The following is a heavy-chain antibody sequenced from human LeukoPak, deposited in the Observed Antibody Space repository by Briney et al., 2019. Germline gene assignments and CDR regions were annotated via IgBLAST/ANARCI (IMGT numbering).Heavy chain of an antibody. CDR1: GYTFTSYD. CDR3: ARMTVSGRDNWFDP. V-gene: IGHV1-8*03. Sequence: ASVKVSCKASGYTFTSYDINWVRQATGQGLEWIGWLHPDSGNTGYAQKFQGRVTITRNTSINTAYMELSSLRSEDTAVYYCARMTVSGRDNWFDPWGQGTLVTVSS. D-gene: IGHD6-19*01. CDR2: LHPDSGNT. J-gene: IGHJ5*02.